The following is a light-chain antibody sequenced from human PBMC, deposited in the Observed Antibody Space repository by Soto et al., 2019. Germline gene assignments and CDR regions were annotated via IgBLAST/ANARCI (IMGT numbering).Light chain of an antibody. CDR3: SSYTGSNINNVG. CDR1: SSDIGKYNY. CDR2: EVS. Sequence: QSVLTQPASVSGSPGQSITISCTGTSSDIGKYNYVSWFQQHPAKAPKLIIFEVSTRPSGVSNRFSGSKSGNTASLTISGLQAEDEADYYCSSYTGSNINNVGFGGGTKVTVL. V-gene: IGLV2-14*01. J-gene: IGLJ2*01.